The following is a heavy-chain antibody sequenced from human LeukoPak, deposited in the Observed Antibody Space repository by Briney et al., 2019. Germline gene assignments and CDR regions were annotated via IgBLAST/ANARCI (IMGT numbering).Heavy chain of an antibody. V-gene: IGHV1-2*02. CDR1: GYTFTGNF. CDR2: INPNSGGT. Sequence: ASVKVSCKTSGYTFTGNFIHWVRQAPGQGLEWMGWINPNSGGTNSAQKFQGRVTMTTDTSLNTAYMELSRLRSDDTAVYYCARGGLPIIYYYMDVWGNGTTVTVSS. J-gene: IGHJ6*03. CDR3: ARGGLPIIYYYMDV. D-gene: IGHD4-11*01.